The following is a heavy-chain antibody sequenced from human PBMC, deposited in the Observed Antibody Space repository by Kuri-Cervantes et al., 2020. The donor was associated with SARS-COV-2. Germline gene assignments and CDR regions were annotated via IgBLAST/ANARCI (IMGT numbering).Heavy chain of an antibody. CDR2: IRSKANSYAT. V-gene: IGHV3-73*01. D-gene: IGHD6-13*01. Sequence: GGSLRLSCAASGFTFSGSAMHWVRQASGKGLEWVCRIRSKANSYATAYAASVKGRFTIYRDDSKNTAYLQMNSLKTEDTAVYYCVGGQAAGPRGFGYWGQGTLVTVSS. CDR1: GFTFSGSA. J-gene: IGHJ4*02. CDR3: VGGQAAGPRGFGY.